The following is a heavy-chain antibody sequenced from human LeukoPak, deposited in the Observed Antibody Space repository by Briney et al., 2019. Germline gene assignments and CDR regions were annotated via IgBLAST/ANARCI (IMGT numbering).Heavy chain of an antibody. CDR3: VRDFMAMGGTTAYLHY. CDR1: GFTFSSYS. V-gene: IGHV3-21*01. D-gene: IGHD1-26*01. Sequence: PGGSLRLSCAASGFTFSSYSMNWVRQAPGKGLEWVSSISSSSSYIYYADSVKGRFTISRDNAKNSLYLQMNSLRAEDTAVYYCVRDFMAMGGTTAYLHYWGQGTLVTVSS. CDR2: ISSSSSYI. J-gene: IGHJ1*01.